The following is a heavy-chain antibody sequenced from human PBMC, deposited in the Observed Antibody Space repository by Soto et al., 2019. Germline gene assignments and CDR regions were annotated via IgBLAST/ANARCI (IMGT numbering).Heavy chain of an antibody. CDR3: VRSYCGGGSCYGWFDP. CDR2: INSEGTST. V-gene: IGHV3-74*01. J-gene: IGHJ5*02. D-gene: IGHD2-15*01. Sequence: EVQLVESGGGLVQPGGSLRLSCAASGFSISGYWMHWVRQVPGEGLVWVSRINSEGTSTSFADSMKGRFTISRDNAKNTLFLQMNSLRADDTAVYYCVRSYCGGGSCYGWFDPWGQGTLVTVSS. CDR1: GFSISGYW.